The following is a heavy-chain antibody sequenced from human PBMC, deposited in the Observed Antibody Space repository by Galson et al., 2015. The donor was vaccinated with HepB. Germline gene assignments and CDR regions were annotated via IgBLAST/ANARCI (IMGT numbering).Heavy chain of an antibody. CDR3: ARGVGGSSYGSLDY. J-gene: IGHJ4*02. Sequence: SLRLSCAASGFTFSSYDMHWVRQATGKGLEWVSAIGTAGDTYYPGSVKGRFTISRENAKNSLYLQMNSLRAGDTAVYYCARGVGGSSYGSLDYWGQGTLVTVSS. V-gene: IGHV3-13*01. CDR2: IGTAGDT. CDR1: GFTFSSYD. D-gene: IGHD1-26*01.